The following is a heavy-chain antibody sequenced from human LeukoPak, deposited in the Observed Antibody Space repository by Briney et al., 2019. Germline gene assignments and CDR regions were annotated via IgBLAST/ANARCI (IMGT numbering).Heavy chain of an antibody. CDR2: IYHSGST. J-gene: IGHJ2*01. D-gene: IGHD2/OR15-2a*01. CDR3: ARRFCSTTFCHLDL. Sequence: SETLSLTCDVSGYSINSGYYWGWIRPPPGKGLEWIGSIYHSGSTYYNASLKSRVSISVDTSRNYFSLKLSSVTAADTAVYFCARRFCSTTFCHLDLWGRGALVSVSS. CDR1: GYSINSGYY. V-gene: IGHV4-38-2*01.